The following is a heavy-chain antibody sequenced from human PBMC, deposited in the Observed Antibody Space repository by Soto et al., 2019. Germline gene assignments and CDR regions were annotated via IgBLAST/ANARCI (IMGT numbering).Heavy chain of an antibody. CDR1: GYTFTSYD. V-gene: IGHV1-8*01. Sequence: QVQLVQSGAEVKKPGASVKVSCKASGYTFTSYDINWVRQATGQGLEWMGWMNPNSGNAGYAQKFQGRVTMTRNTSISTAYMELSSLRSEDTAVYYCARGGPLGPSPNSYGMDVWGQGTTVTVSS. J-gene: IGHJ6*02. CDR3: ARGGPLGPSPNSYGMDV. CDR2: MNPNSGNA.